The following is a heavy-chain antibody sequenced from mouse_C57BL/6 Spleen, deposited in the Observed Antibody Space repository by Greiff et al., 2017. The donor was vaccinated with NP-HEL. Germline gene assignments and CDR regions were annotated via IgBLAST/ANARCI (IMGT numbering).Heavy chain of an antibody. CDR1: GYTFTDYY. J-gene: IGHJ4*01. V-gene: IGHV1-76*01. Sequence: VQRVESGAELVRPGASVKLSSKASGYTFTDYYINWVKQRPGQGLEWIARIYPGSGNTYYNEKFKGKATLTAEKSSSTAYMQLSSLTSEDSAVYFCARSTYSNSLAMDYWGQGTSVTVSS. D-gene: IGHD2-5*01. CDR3: ARSTYSNSLAMDY. CDR2: IYPGSGNT.